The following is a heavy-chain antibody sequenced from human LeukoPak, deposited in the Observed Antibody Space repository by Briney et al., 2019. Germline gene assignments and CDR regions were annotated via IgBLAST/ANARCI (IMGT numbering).Heavy chain of an antibody. CDR2: INHSGST. Sequence: SETLSLTCTVYGGSFSGYYWSWIRQPPGKGLEWIGEINHSGSTNYNPSLKSRVTISVDTSKNQFSLKLSSVTAADTAVYYCARGKYYYGSGSYPNPLYYFDYWGQGTLVTVSS. V-gene: IGHV4-34*01. J-gene: IGHJ4*02. CDR3: ARGKYYYGSGSYPNPLYYFDY. D-gene: IGHD3-10*01. CDR1: GGSFSGYY.